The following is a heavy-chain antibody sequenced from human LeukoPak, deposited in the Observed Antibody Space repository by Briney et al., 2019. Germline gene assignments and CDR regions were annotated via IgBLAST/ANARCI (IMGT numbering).Heavy chain of an antibody. V-gene: IGHV3-30*02. Sequence: GGSLRLSCAASGFTFSSYGMHWVRQGPGKGLEWVASIHYDGSNKYYADSVKGRFTISRDNSKNTLYLQMNSLRPEDTAVYYCAKVLSKGGGYYLTDYWGQGTLVTVSS. CDR3: AKVLSKGGGYYLTDY. CDR1: GFTFSSYG. D-gene: IGHD3-22*01. CDR2: IHYDGSNK. J-gene: IGHJ4*02.